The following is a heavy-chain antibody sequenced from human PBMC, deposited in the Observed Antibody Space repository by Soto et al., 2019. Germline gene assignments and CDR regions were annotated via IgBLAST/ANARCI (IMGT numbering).Heavy chain of an antibody. J-gene: IGHJ4*02. CDR3: ARVGIAVAGSFDY. D-gene: IGHD6-19*01. Sequence: PGGSLRLSCAASGFTFSSYEMNWVRQAPGKGPEWVSYISSSGSTIYYADSVKGRFTISRDNAKNSLYLQMNSLRAEDTAVYYCARVGIAVAGSFDYWGQGTLATVSS. CDR2: ISSSGSTI. CDR1: GFTFSSYE. V-gene: IGHV3-48*03.